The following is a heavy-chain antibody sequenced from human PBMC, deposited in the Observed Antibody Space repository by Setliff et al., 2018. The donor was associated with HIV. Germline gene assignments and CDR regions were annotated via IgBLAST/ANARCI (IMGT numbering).Heavy chain of an antibody. D-gene: IGHD3-16*01. J-gene: IGHJ4*02. Sequence: SETLSLTCTVSGGSISRDSFYWGWFRQPPGEGLEWIGSIYYSGTTYYAPSLETRLTISVDTSTNQFSLKLTSVTAADTAVYYCARQFWMLTTLYFDSLGPGTLVTVSS. CDR3: ARQFWMLTTLYFDS. CDR1: GGSISRDSFY. CDR2: IYYSGTT. V-gene: IGHV4-39*01.